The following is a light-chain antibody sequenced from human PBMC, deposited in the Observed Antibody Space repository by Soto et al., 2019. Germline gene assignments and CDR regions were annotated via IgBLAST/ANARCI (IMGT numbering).Light chain of an antibody. Sequence: QSVLAQPASVSGSPGQSITISCTGTSSDVGAYNYVSWYQQYPGRAPKVIIFEVRKRPSGVSTRLSGSKSGDTASLTISGLQAEDEADYYCSSYRSSTTFVFGTGTKVTVL. CDR3: SSYRSSTTFV. V-gene: IGLV2-14*01. CDR2: EVR. CDR1: SSDVGAYNY. J-gene: IGLJ1*01.